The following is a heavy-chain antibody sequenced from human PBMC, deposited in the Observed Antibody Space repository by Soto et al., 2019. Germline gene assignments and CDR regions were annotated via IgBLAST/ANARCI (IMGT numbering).Heavy chain of an antibody. Sequence: GASVKVSCKTSGHTFSGYHIHWVRQAPGQGLEWMGRINPNGGDTMLAQKFKGRIYMTGDASISTAYMELSRLSSDDTAIYYCARDIYCTTSGCRGNWFDAWGQGTVVTVS. V-gene: IGHV1-2*02. J-gene: IGHJ5*02. CDR3: ARDIYCTTSGCRGNWFDA. D-gene: IGHD2-8*01. CDR1: GHTFSGYH. CDR2: INPNGGDT.